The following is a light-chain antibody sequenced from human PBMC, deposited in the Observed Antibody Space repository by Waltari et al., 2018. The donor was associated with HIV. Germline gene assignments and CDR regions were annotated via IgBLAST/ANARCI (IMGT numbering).Light chain of an antibody. CDR3: QQYYSSLWT. J-gene: IGKJ1*01. Sequence: DIQMTQSPSSLSASVGDRVTITCRASRDISNSLAWYQQKVGEAPKLLLYTASLLESGVPSRFSGRGSGTVYTLTSSSLQPEDFATYYCQQYYSSLWTFGQGTKVEIK. CDR1: RDISNS. V-gene: IGKV1-NL1*01. CDR2: TAS.